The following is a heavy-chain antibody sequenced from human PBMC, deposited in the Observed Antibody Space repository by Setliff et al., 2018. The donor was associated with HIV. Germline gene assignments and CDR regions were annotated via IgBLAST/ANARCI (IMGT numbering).Heavy chain of an antibody. CDR2: MYSGGNT. Sequence: PSETLSLTCTVSGDSISSVSYSWGWIRQPPGKGLEWIGYMYSGGNTYYNPSLESRVTVSEDTSRHQFFLKLTSVTADDTGIYYCARGPPFAFWGQGLLVTVSS. CDR1: GDSISSVSYS. V-gene: IGHV4-39*07. J-gene: IGHJ4*02. CDR3: ARGPPFAF.